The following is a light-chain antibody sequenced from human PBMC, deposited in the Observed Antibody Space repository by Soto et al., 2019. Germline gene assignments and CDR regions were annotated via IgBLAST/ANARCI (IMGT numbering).Light chain of an antibody. CDR3: QQYGSSPLT. CDR1: QSVNSNS. J-gene: IGKJ4*01. CDR2: AAS. V-gene: IGKV3-20*01. Sequence: EIVLTQSPGTLSLSPGERATLSGGASQSVNSNSLAWYQQTPGQAPRLLFYAASNRASNVPDRFSASGSGTDFTLTISRLEPEDFAVYHCQQYGSSPLTFGGGTKVEIK.